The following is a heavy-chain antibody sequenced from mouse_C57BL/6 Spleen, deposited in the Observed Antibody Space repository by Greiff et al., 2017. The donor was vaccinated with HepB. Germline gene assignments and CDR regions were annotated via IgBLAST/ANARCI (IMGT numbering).Heavy chain of an antibody. J-gene: IGHJ2*01. V-gene: IGHV3-1*01. CDR3: ARGDAVSYYFDY. Sequence: EVQLQESGPGMVKPSQSLSLTCTVTGYSITSGYDWHWIRHFPGNKLEWMGYISYSGSTNYNPSLKSRISITPDTSKNHVFLKLNSVTTEDTATYYCARGDAVSYYFDYGGQGTTLTVSS. CDR2: ISYSGST. CDR1: GYSITSGYD.